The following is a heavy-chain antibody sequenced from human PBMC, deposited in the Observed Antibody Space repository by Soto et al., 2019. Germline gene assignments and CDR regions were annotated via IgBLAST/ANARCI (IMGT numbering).Heavy chain of an antibody. V-gene: IGHV3-48*02. J-gene: IGHJ4*02. CDR1: GFTFSSYS. D-gene: IGHD3-16*01. CDR2: ISSSSSTI. Sequence: PGGSLRLSCAASGFTFSSYSMNWVRQAPGKXLEWVSYISSSSSTIYYADSVKGRFTISRDNAKNSLYLQMNSLRDEDTAVYYCARDLGNPQYPEDLTGVXFDYWGQGTLVTVSS. CDR3: ARDLGNPQYPEDLTGVXFDY.